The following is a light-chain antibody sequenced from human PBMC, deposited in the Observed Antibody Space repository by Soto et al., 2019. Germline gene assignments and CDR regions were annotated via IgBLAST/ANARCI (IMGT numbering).Light chain of an antibody. CDR1: SGHSSYA. CDR3: QTWGTGFRV. J-gene: IGLJ3*02. Sequence: QPVLTQSPSASASLGASVKLTCTLSSGHSSYAIAWHQQQPEKGPRYLMKLNSDGSHSRGDGIPDRFSGSISGAERYLTISSLQSEDEADYYCQTWGTGFRVFGGGTKVTVL. V-gene: IGLV4-69*01. CDR2: LNSDGSH.